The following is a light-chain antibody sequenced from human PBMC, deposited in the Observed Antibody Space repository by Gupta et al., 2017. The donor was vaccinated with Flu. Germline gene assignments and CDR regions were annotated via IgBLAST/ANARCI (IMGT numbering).Light chain of an antibody. CDR1: TTDVGSYNY. Sequence: QSALTQPPSASGSLGQSVTIACTGTTTDVGSYNYVSWYQQHQGKAPKLLIYEVTKRPSGVPDRFSGSKSDNTASLTVSGRQAEEEAEYYCSSDAGANDLVFGSGTKVTVL. V-gene: IGLV2-8*01. J-gene: IGLJ1*01. CDR2: EVT. CDR3: SSDAGANDLV.